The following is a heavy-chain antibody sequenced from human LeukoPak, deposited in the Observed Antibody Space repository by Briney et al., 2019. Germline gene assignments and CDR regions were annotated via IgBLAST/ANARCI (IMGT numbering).Heavy chain of an antibody. D-gene: IGHD3-10*01. CDR3: ARQWSGSGTRGFFDY. CDR1: GYSFTSYW. Sequence: GESLQISCKGSGYSFTSYWIGWGRQVPGKGLEWMGIIYPGDSNTTYSPSFQGQVTISVDKSISTTYLQWSSLKASDTAMYYCARQWSGSGTRGFFDYWGQGTLVTVSS. CDR2: IYPGDSNT. J-gene: IGHJ4*02. V-gene: IGHV5-51*01.